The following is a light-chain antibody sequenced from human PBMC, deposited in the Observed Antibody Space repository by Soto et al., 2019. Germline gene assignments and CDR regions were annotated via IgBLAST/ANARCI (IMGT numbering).Light chain of an antibody. J-gene: IGKJ4*01. CDR2: DVS. Sequence: EIVLTQSPATLSLSPGDRATLSCRASQSVSSNLAWYQQKPGQAPRLLIYDVSTRATGIPTRFSGSGSGTEFTLTISSLQSEDFAAYYCQQYNNWPLTFGGGTKVDIK. CDR3: QQYNNWPLT. V-gene: IGKV3D-15*01. CDR1: QSVSSN.